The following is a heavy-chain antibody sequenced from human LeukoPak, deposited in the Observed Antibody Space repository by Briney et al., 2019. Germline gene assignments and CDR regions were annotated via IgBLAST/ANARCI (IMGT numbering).Heavy chain of an antibody. CDR2: INPNSGGT. Sequence: ASVKVSCKASGYTFTGYYMHWVRQAPGQGLEWMGWINPNSGGTNYAQKFQGRVTMTRDTSISTAYMELGRLRSDDTAVYYCARGNHYYDSSGPIGNFDYWGQGTLVTVSS. CDR1: GYTFTGYY. V-gene: IGHV1-2*02. J-gene: IGHJ4*02. CDR3: ARGNHYYDSSGPIGNFDY. D-gene: IGHD3-22*01.